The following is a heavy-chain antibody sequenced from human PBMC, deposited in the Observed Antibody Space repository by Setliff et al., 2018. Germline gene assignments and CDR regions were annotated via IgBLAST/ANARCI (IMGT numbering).Heavy chain of an antibody. J-gene: IGHJ4*02. Sequence: PGGSLRLSCGASGFIFSNFGMHWVRQAPGKGLEWVAFIRYDGSNKYYADSVKGRFTISRDNSKNTLSLQMNSLRAEDTAVYYCARGGDYCGGECYIPPPDSYWGQGTLVTVS. V-gene: IGHV3-30*02. CDR1: GFIFSNFG. CDR2: IRYDGSNK. D-gene: IGHD2-21*01. CDR3: ARGGDYCGGECYIPPPDSY.